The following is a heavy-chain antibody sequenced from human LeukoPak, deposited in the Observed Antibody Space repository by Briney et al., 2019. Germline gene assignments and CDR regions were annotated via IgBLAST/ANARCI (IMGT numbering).Heavy chain of an antibody. D-gene: IGHD2-15*01. CDR3: TTSPLLYCSGGACYDY. V-gene: IGHV3-15*01. Sequence: GGSLRLSCAASGFTFSNAWMSWVRQAPGKGLEWVGRIKKKTEGGTTDYAAPVKGRFTISRDDSKNTLYLQMNSLETEDTAVYYCTTSPLLYCSGGACYDYWGQGTLVTVSS. CDR1: GFTFSNAW. CDR2: IKKKTEGGTT. J-gene: IGHJ4*02.